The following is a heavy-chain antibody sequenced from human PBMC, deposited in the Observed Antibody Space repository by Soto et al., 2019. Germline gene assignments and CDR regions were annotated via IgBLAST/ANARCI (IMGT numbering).Heavy chain of an antibody. CDR1: GFTFSSYA. V-gene: IGHV3-23*01. CDR2: ISGSGGST. CDR3: ANGAGFSPGRFDP. J-gene: IGHJ5*02. Sequence: LGGSLRLSCAASGFTFSSYAMSWVRQAPGKGLEWVSAISGSGGSTYYADSVKGRFTISRDNSKSTLYLQMNSLRAEDTAVYYCANGAGFSPGRFDPWGQGTLVTVSS.